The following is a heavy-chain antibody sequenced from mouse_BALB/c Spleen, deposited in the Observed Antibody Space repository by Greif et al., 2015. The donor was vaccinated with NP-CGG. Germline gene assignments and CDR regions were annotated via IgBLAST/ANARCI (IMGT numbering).Heavy chain of an antibody. V-gene: IGHV1-69*01. J-gene: IGHJ2*01. Sequence: QVQLQQPGAELVMPGASVKVSCKASGYTFTDYWMHWVKQRPGQGLEWIGAIDTSDSYTSYNQKFKGKATLTVDESSSTAYMQLSSLTSEDSAVYYCARFYYGSSYFDYWGQGTTLTVSS. CDR1: GYTFTDYW. CDR3: ARFYYGSSYFDY. CDR2: IDTSDSYT. D-gene: IGHD1-1*01.